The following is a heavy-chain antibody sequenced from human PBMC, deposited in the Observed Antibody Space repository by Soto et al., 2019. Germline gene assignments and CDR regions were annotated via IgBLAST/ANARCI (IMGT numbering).Heavy chain of an antibody. V-gene: IGHV4-30-2*01. J-gene: IGHJ6*02. D-gene: IGHD4-17*01. CDR3: ARAHYGDYGYGMDV. CDR1: GGSISSGGYS. Sequence: QLQLQESGSGLVKPSQTLSLTCAVSGGSISSGGYSWSWIRQPPGKGLEWIGYIYHSGSTYYNPSFNSRVTISVDRSKNQYSLKLSSVTAADTAVYYCARAHYGDYGYGMDVWGQGTTVTVSS. CDR2: IYHSGST.